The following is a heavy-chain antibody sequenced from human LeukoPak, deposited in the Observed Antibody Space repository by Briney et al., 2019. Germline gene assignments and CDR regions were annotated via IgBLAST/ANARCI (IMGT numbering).Heavy chain of an antibody. CDR1: GYSISSGYY. D-gene: IGHD6-13*01. J-gene: IGHJ4*02. CDR3: ARDFRSSWGGYFDY. Sequence: SETLSLTCTVSGYSISSGYYWGWIREPPGKGLEWIGSIYHSGSTYYNPSLKSRVTISVDTSKNQFSLKLSSVTAADTAVYYCARDFRSSWGGYFDYWGQGTLVTVSS. CDR2: IYHSGST. V-gene: IGHV4-38-2*02.